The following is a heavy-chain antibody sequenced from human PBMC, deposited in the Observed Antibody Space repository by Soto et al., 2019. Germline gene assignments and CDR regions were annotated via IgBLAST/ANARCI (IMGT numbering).Heavy chain of an antibody. Sequence: PSETLSLTCAVYGGSFSGYYWGWIRKPPGKGLEWIGEINHSGSTYYNPSLKSRVTISVDTSKNQFSLKLSSVTAADTAVYYCARGFSITMVRGTSSGMDVWGQGTTVTVSS. CDR2: INHSGST. CDR3: ARGFSITMVRGTSSGMDV. CDR1: GGSFSGYY. V-gene: IGHV4-34*01. J-gene: IGHJ6*02. D-gene: IGHD3-10*01.